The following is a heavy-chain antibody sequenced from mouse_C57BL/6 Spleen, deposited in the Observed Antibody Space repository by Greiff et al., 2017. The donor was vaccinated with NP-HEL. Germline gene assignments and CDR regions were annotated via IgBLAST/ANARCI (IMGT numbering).Heavy chain of an antibody. Sequence: EVKLVESGGGLVQPGGSLKLSCAASGFTFSDYYMYWVRQTPEKRLEWVAYISNGGGSTYYPDTVKGRFTISRDNAKNTLYLQMSRLKSEDTAMYYCARHDYYYGSSYRWYFDVWGTGTTVTVSS. D-gene: IGHD1-1*01. V-gene: IGHV5-12*01. CDR2: ISNGGGST. CDR3: ARHDYYYGSSYRWYFDV. J-gene: IGHJ1*03. CDR1: GFTFSDYY.